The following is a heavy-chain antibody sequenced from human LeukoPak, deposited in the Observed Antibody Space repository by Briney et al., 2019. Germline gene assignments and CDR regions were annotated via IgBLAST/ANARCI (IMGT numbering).Heavy chain of an antibody. D-gene: IGHD1-26*01. V-gene: IGHV3-23*01. Sequence: GGSLRLSCATSGFTFNIYAMNWVRQAPGKGLEWVSIISGNGINTYYADSVKGRFTISRDNSKNKVYLQMNSLRAEDTAVYYCAKDSWEVGATSEIDYWGQGTLVTVSS. J-gene: IGHJ4*02. CDR2: ISGNGINT. CDR1: GFTFNIYA. CDR3: AKDSWEVGATSEIDY.